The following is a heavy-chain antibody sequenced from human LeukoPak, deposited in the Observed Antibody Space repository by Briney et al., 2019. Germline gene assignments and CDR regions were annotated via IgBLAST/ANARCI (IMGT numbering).Heavy chain of an antibody. D-gene: IGHD6-19*01. V-gene: IGHV3-23*01. CDR2: LSGGGNVI. CDR3: VKDGVPVARGSFDY. CDR1: GFTFSNYA. J-gene: IGHJ4*02. Sequence: GGSLRLSCVASGFTFSNYAMSWVRQAPGKGLEWVSGLSGGGNVIYNSDSVKGRFTISRDNSKNTLYLQMNSLSAGDTAVYYCVKDGVPVARGSFDYWGQGTLVTVSS.